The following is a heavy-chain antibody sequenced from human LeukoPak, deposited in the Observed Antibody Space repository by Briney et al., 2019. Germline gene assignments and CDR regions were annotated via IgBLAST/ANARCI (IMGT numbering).Heavy chain of an antibody. J-gene: IGHJ4*02. CDR2: INHSGST. CDR1: GGSFSGYY. CDR3: AGAGRWFGESYYFDY. Sequence: PSGTLSLTCAVYGGSFSGYYWSWIRQPPGKGLEWIGEINHSGSTNYNPSLKSRVTISVDTPKNHFSLNLSSVTAADTAVYFCAGAGRWFGESYYFDYWGQGSLVTVSS. V-gene: IGHV4-34*01. D-gene: IGHD3-10*01.